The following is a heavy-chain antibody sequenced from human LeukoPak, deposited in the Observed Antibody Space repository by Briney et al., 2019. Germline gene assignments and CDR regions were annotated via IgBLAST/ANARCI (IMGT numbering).Heavy chain of an antibody. V-gene: IGHV3-30*02. Sequence: GGSLRLSCAASGFTFGSYGMHWVRQAPGKGLEWVAFIRYDGSNKYYADSVKGRFTISRDNSKNTLYLQMNSLRAEDTAVYYCAKDWSIAARPGELDYWGQGTLVTVSS. J-gene: IGHJ4*02. CDR2: IRYDGSNK. CDR1: GFTFGSYG. CDR3: AKDWSIAARPGELDY. D-gene: IGHD6-6*01.